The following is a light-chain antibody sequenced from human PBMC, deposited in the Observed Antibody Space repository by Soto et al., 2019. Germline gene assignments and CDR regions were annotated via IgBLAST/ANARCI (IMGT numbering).Light chain of an antibody. Sequence: QSALTQPASVSGSPGQSITISCTGTSSDVGGYVSWYQQRPGKAPKRMFYEVSHRPSGVSNRFSGSKSGNTASLTISGLQAEDEADYYCSSYTSSSTPYVVFGGGTKLTVL. V-gene: IGLV2-14*01. CDR1: SSDVGGY. CDR2: EVS. CDR3: SSYTSSSTPYVV. J-gene: IGLJ2*01.